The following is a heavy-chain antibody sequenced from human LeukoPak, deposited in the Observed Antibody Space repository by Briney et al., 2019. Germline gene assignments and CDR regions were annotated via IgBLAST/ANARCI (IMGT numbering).Heavy chain of an antibody. Sequence: GGSLRLSCAASGFTFDDYGMSWVRQAPGKGLEWVSGINWNGGSTGYADSVKGRFTISRDNAKNSLYLQMNSLRAEDTAVYYCAKGDYDSSGYYYNYFDYWGQGTLVTVSS. CDR2: INWNGGST. CDR1: GFTFDDYG. CDR3: AKGDYDSSGYYYNYFDY. D-gene: IGHD3-22*01. V-gene: IGHV3-20*04. J-gene: IGHJ4*02.